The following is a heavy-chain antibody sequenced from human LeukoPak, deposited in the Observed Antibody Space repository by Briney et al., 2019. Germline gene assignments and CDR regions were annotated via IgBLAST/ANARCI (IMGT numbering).Heavy chain of an antibody. D-gene: IGHD2-21*01. CDR2: IISSSSYI. J-gene: IGHJ6*02. V-gene: IGHV3-21*01. CDR3: ARAVYRDYQGPGDFNFYGMDV. Sequence: GGSLRLSCAASGFTFSSYSMNWVRQAPGKGLEWVSSIISSSSYIYYADSVKGRFTISRDNAKNSLYLQMNSLRAEDTAVYYCARAVYRDYQGPGDFNFYGMDVWGQGTTVTVSS. CDR1: GFTFSSYS.